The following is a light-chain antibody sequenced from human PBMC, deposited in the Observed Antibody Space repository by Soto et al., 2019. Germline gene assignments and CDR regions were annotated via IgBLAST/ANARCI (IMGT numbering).Light chain of an antibody. J-gene: IGKJ2*02. CDR3: QQYGRGT. V-gene: IGKV3-20*01. CDR1: QSVSSSY. CDR2: GAS. Sequence: EIVLTQSPGTLSLSPGERATLSCRASQSVSSSYLAWYQQKPGQAPRLLIYGASSRATGIPDRFSGSGSGTDFTLTISRLDPEDFAVYYCQQYGRGTFGQGTKLEIK.